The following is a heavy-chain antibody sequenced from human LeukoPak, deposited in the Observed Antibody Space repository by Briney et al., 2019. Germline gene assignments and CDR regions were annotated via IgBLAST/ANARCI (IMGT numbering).Heavy chain of an antibody. CDR3: AMWRATHPGLDFDC. V-gene: IGHV3-74*01. D-gene: IGHD2-15*01. Sequence: PGGSLRLSFAAHGFTFSSYWMHWVRQAPAKGLVRVSRINSYGNIPTYAVSVKGRFTISRDNAKNTVYLQMNSLRAEDTAVYYCAMWRATHPGLDFDCWGQGTLVTVSS. CDR2: INSYGNIP. J-gene: IGHJ4*02. CDR1: GFTFSSYW.